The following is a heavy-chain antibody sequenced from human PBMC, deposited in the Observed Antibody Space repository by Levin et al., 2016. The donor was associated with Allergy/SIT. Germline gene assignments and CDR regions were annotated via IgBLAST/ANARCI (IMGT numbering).Heavy chain of an antibody. D-gene: IGHD3-10*01. CDR1: GYTFTDYY. CDR3: ARVDDYYGSGSLYY. CDR2: INAKTGGT. V-gene: IGHV1-2*02. Sequence: ASVKVSCKASGYTFTDYYIHWVRQAPGQGLEWMGWINAKTGGTDYAQKFQGRVTMTRDTSISTAYMELSRLKSDDTAVYYCARVDDYYGSGSLYYWGQGTLVTVSS. J-gene: IGHJ4*02.